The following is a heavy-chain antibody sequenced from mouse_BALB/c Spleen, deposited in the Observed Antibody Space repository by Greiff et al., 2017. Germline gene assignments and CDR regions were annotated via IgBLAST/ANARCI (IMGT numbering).Heavy chain of an antibody. V-gene: IGHV5-12-1*01. CDR1: GFAFSSYD. J-gene: IGHJ4*01. CDR3: ARRMDY. Sequence: DVQLQESGGGLVKPGGFLKLSCAASGFAFSSYDMSWVRQTPEKRLEWVAYISSGGGSTYYPDTVKGRFTISRDNAKNTLYLQMSSLKSEDTAMYYCARRMDYWGQGTSVTVSS. CDR2: ISSGGGST.